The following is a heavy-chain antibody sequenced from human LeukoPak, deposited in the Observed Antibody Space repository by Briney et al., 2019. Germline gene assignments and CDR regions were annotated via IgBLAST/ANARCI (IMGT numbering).Heavy chain of an antibody. J-gene: IGHJ3*02. D-gene: IGHD3-16*01. Sequence: SETLSLTCAVYGGSFSGYYWSWIRQPPGKGLEWIGEINHSGSTNYNPSLKSRVTISVDTSKNQFSLKLSSVTAADTAVYYCARAEERLRRAFDIWGQGTMVTVSS. V-gene: IGHV4-34*01. CDR3: ARAEERLRRAFDI. CDR1: GGSFSGYY. CDR2: INHSGST.